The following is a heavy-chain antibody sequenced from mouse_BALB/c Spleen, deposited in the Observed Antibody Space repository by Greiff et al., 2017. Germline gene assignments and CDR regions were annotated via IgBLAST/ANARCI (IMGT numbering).Heavy chain of an antibody. V-gene: IGHV5-12-1*01. Sequence: EVMLVESGGGLVKPGGSLKLSCAASGFAFSSYDMSWVRQTPEKRLEWVAYISSGGGSTYYPDTVKGRFTISRDNAKNTLYLQMSSLKSEDTAMYYCARQDYGRYFDYWGQGTTLTVSS. CDR2: ISSGGGST. D-gene: IGHD1-1*01. J-gene: IGHJ2*01. CDR1: GFAFSSYD. CDR3: ARQDYGRYFDY.